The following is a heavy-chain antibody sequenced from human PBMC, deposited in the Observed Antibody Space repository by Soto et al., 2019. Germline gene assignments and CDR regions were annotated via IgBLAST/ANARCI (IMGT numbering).Heavy chain of an antibody. V-gene: IGHV3-30*18. Sequence: HPGGSLRLSCAASGFTFSSYGMHWVRQAPGKGLEWVAVISYDGSNKYYADSVKGRFTISRDNSKNTLYLQMNSLRAEDTAVYYCAKGDYSGPSSLDYWGQGTLVTVSS. CDR1: GFTFSSYG. CDR3: AKGDYSGPSSLDY. J-gene: IGHJ4*02. CDR2: ISYDGSNK. D-gene: IGHD6-6*01.